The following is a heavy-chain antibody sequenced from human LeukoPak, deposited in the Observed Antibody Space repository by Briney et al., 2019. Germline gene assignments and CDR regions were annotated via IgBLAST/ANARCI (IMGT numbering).Heavy chain of an antibody. CDR2: IYTTGIT. D-gene: IGHD6-6*01. CDR1: GDSISSGTDY. J-gene: IGHJ5*02. CDR3: AREFLASRRNWVDP. V-gene: IGHV4-61*02. Sequence: SETLSLTCAVSGDSISSGTDYWSWIQQPAGQGLEWIGRIYTTGITNYNPSLKSRVTISVDTSKNQFSLNLTSVTAADTAVYYCAREFLASRRNWVDPWGQGILVTVSS.